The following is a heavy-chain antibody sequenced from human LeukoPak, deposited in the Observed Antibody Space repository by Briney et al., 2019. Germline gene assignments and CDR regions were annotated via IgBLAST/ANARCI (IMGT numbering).Heavy chain of an antibody. V-gene: IGHV4-59*01. CDR1: GGSISSYY. D-gene: IGHD4-17*01. Sequence: SETLSLTCTVSGGSISSYYWSWIRQPPGKGLEWIGYIYYSGSTNYNPSLKSRVTISVDTSKNQFSLKLSSVTAADTAVYYCARLAGMDTVTSYYYYYGMDVWGQGTTVTVSS. J-gene: IGHJ6*02. CDR2: IYYSGST. CDR3: ARLAGMDTVTSYYYYYGMDV.